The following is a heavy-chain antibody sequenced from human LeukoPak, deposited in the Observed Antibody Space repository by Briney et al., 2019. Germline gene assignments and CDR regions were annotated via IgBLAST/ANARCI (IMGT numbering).Heavy chain of an antibody. Sequence: GGSLKISCKGSGYSFTSFWIGWVRQMPGKGLEWMGIIYPGDSDTRYSPSFQGQVTISADKSISTAYLQWSSLKASDTAMYYCARPGVTGTPRGWFDPWGQGTLVTVSS. J-gene: IGHJ5*02. CDR2: IYPGDSDT. D-gene: IGHD1-7*01. CDR1: GYSFTSFW. V-gene: IGHV5-51*01. CDR3: ARPGVTGTPRGWFDP.